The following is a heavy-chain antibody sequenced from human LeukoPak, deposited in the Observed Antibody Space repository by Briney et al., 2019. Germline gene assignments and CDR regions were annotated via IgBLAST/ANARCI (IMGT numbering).Heavy chain of an antibody. CDR1: GYTFTSYA. CDR2: INTNTGNP. D-gene: IGHD2-2*01. V-gene: IGHV7-4-1*02. Sequence: GASVKVSCKASGYTFTSYAMNWVRQAPGQGLEWMGWINTNTGNPTYAQGFTGRFVLSLDTSVSTAYLQISSLKAEDTAVYYCARDKVVPAAPYTYYYYYMDVWGKGTTVTVSS. CDR3: ARDKVVPAAPYTYYYYYMDV. J-gene: IGHJ6*03.